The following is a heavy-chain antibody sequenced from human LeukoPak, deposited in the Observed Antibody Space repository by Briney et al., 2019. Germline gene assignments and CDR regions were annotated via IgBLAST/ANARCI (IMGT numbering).Heavy chain of an antibody. D-gene: IGHD4-17*01. V-gene: IGHV4-4*07. Sequence: SENLSLTCTVSGGSISGYFWTWIRQPAGKELEWIGRVYTSGTTYYNPSLDSRVTISLHTFNNQFSLRVTSVTAADTAIYYCAREYGDYAGYYYGMDVWGQGTTVTVSS. CDR1: GGSISGYF. CDR2: VYTSGTT. CDR3: AREYGDYAGYYYGMDV. J-gene: IGHJ6*02.